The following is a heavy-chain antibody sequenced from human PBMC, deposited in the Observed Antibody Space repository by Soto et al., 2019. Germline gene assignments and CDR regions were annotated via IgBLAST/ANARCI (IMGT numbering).Heavy chain of an antibody. CDR1: GGSISSYY. CDR3: TRVPDFYGGSFAP. D-gene: IGHD4-17*01. V-gene: IGHV4-59*01. Sequence: PSETLSLTCTVSGGSISSYYWSWIRQPPGKGLEWIGYIYYSGSTNYNPSLKSRVTISVDTSKNQFSLKLSSVTAADTAVYYCTRVPDFYGGSFAPSGQRTLVTVSS. J-gene: IGHJ5*02. CDR2: IYYSGST.